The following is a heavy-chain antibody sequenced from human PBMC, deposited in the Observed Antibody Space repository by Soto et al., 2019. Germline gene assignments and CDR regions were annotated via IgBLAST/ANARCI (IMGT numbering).Heavy chain of an antibody. CDR2: IYYSGST. CDR3: ATSRDGYNYSDY. D-gene: IGHD5-12*01. J-gene: IGHJ4*02. V-gene: IGHV4-61*01. CDR1: GGSVSSGSYY. Sequence: PSETLSLTCTVSGGSVSSGSYYWSWIRQPPGKGLEWIRYIYYSGSTNYNPPLKSQVTISVDTSKNQFSLKLSSVTAADTAVYYCATSRDGYNYSDYWGQGTLVTVSS.